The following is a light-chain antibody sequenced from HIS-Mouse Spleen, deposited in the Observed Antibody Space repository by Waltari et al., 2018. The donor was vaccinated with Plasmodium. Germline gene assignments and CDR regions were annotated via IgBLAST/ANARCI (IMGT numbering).Light chain of an antibody. Sequence: DIQMTQSPSSLSASVGDRVTITCRASQSISSYLNWYQQKPGKAPKILIYAASSLQSGVPSRFSGSGSGTDFTLTISSLQPEDFATYYCQQSHTFGQGTKLEIK. J-gene: IGKJ2*01. CDR2: AAS. CDR1: QSISSY. CDR3: QQSHT. V-gene: IGKV1-39*01.